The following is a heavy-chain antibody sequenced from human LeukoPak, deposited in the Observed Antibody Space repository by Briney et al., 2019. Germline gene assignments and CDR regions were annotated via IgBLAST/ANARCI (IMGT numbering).Heavy chain of an antibody. J-gene: IGHJ3*02. V-gene: IGHV3-30-3*01. Sequence: HPGRSLRLSCAASGFTFSTYAMHWVRQAPGKGLEWVAIISYDGSNKYYADSVKGRFTISRDNSKNTLYLQMNSLRAEDTAVYYCAKAYSSSYAFDIWGQGTMVTVSS. CDR3: AKAYSSSYAFDI. CDR2: ISYDGSNK. D-gene: IGHD6-6*01. CDR1: GFTFSTYA.